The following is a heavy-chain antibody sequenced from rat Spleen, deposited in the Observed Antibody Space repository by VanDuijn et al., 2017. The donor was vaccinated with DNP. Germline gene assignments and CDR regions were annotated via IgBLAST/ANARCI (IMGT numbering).Heavy chain of an antibody. CDR3: ARHYYDGSYYFDY. CDR1: GFTFSDYD. CDR2: ITYDGSNT. J-gene: IGHJ3*01. D-gene: IGHD1-12*02. V-gene: IGHV5-7*01. Sequence: EVQLVESGGGLVQPGRSMKLSCAASGFTFSDYDMAWVRQAPKKGLEWVATITYDGSNTYYRDSVKGRFTISRDNAKSTLYLQRDSLRSEDTATYYCARHYYDGSYYFDYWGQGTLVTVSS.